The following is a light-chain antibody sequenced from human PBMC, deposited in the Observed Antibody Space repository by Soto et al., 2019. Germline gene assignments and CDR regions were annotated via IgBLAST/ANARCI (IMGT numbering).Light chain of an antibody. Sequence: EIVLTQSPGTLSVSPGERATLSSRASRSVTSDCLAWYRQRPGQAPRLLVYGASTSATGNPDRNSGSVSGTDFTVNISRLEPEDFAVYSCQQCWSSRRTFGQGTRVEIK. V-gene: IGKV3-20*01. CDR1: RSVTSDC. J-gene: IGKJ1*01. CDR3: QQCWSSRRT. CDR2: GAS.